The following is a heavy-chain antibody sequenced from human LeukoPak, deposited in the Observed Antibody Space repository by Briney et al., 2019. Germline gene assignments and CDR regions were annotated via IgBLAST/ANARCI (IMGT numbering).Heavy chain of an antibody. CDR2: TSTGASAT. Sequence: GGSLRLSCAASGFSFSDYYMSWIRQTPGKGLECVSYTSTGASATHYTDSVRGRFSISRDNAKNSLYLQMTSLRVEDTAVYYCARARRYADGSGYHYYFDSWGQGTLVTVSS. CDR3: ARARRYADGSGYHYYFDS. V-gene: IGHV3-11*01. J-gene: IGHJ4*02. D-gene: IGHD3-22*01. CDR1: GFSFSDYY.